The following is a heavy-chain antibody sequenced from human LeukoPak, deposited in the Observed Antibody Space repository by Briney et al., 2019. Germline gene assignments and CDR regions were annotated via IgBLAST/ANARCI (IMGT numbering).Heavy chain of an antibody. J-gene: IGHJ3*02. D-gene: IGHD3-22*01. CDR3: ASYYDSSGYWNAFDI. CDR1: GGSISSYY. Sequence: SETLSLTCTVSGGSISSYYWSWIRQPPGKGLEWIGYIYYSGSTNYNPSLKSRVTISVDTSKNQFSLKLSSVTAADPAVYYCASYYDSSGYWNAFDIWGQGTMVTVSS. V-gene: IGHV4-59*01. CDR2: IYYSGST.